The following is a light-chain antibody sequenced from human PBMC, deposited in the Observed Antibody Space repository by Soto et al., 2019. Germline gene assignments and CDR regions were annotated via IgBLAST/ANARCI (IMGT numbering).Light chain of an antibody. CDR1: SSDVGSGSHNL. CDR3: CSYAGSFTYV. J-gene: IGLJ1*01. V-gene: IGLV2-23*01. Sequence: QSVLTQPASVSGSPGQSITISCTGTSSDVGSGSHNLVSWYQQRPGKAPKVMIYEGTKRPSGVSNRFSGSKSGNTASPTISGLQAEDEADYYCCSYAGSFTYVFGTGTKLTVL. CDR2: EGT.